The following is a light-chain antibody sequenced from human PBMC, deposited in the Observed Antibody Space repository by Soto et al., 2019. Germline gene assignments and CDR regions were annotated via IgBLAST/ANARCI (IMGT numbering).Light chain of an antibody. Sequence: AIQLTQSPSSLSASVGDRVTITFRASQGISSALAWYQQKPGKAPKLLIYDASSLESGVPSRFSGSGSGTDFTLTISSLQPEDFATYYCQQSYRTPTFGQGTRLEIK. V-gene: IGKV1-13*02. CDR1: QGISSA. CDR3: QQSYRTPT. J-gene: IGKJ5*01. CDR2: DAS.